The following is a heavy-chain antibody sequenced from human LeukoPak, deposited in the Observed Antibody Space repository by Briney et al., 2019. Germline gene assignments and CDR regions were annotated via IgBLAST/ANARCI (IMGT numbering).Heavy chain of an antibody. CDR3: ARGLSAGVDVYYYYMDV. D-gene: IGHD1-26*01. J-gene: IGHJ6*03. Sequence: SVKVSCKASGGTFSRSAISWVRQAPGQGLEWMGRIIPIFGTANYAQKFQGRVTITTDESTNTAYMELSSLRSEDTAVYYCARGLSAGVDVYYYYMDVWGKGTTVTVSS. V-gene: IGHV1-69*05. CDR1: GGTFSRSA. CDR2: IIPIFGTA.